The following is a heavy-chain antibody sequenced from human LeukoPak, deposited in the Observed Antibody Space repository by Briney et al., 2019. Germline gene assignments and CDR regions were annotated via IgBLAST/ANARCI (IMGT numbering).Heavy chain of an antibody. J-gene: IGHJ4*02. CDR1: GGSLSRSSYS. CDR2: IYYTGST. V-gene: IGHV4-39*01. CDR3: ARQDCSGGSCYHFDY. D-gene: IGHD2-15*01. Sequence: PSETLSLTCTVSGGSLSRSSYSWGWIRQPPGKGLEWIGIIYYTGSTFYNSSLKSRVTISVDTSKNQFSLKLSSTTAADTAVYYCARQDCSGGSCYHFDYWGQGTLVTVSS.